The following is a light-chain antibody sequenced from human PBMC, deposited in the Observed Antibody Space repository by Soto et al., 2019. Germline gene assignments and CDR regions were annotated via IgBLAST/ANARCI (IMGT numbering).Light chain of an antibody. CDR3: SSYTSRSTLV. CDR1: SSDVGGYNY. CDR2: EVT. V-gene: IGLV2-14*01. J-gene: IGLJ1*01. Sequence: QSVLTQPASVSGAPGQSITISCTGTSSDVGGYNYVSWYQQHPGKAPKPMIYEVTNRPSGVSNRFSGSKSGNTASLTISGLQAEDEADYYCSSYTSRSTLVFANGTKVTVL.